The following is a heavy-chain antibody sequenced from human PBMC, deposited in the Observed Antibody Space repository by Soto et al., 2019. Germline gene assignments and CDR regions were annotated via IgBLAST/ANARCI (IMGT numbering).Heavy chain of an antibody. CDR3: AKVYSGPFDV. J-gene: IGHJ3*01. D-gene: IGHD1-26*01. V-gene: IGHV3-30*18. CDR2: ISYDGSRK. CDR1: GFTFSSYD. Sequence: QVQLVESGGGVVQPGRSLRLSCAASGFTFSSYDIHWVRQAPGKGLEWVALISYDGSRKYYADSVKGLFTISRDNSKNTLYLQVNSLRAEDTAVYYCAKVYSGPFDVWGQGTMVTVSS.